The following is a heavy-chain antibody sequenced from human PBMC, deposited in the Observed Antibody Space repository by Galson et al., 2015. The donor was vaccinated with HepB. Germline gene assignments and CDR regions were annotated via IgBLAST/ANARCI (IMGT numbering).Heavy chain of an antibody. J-gene: IGHJ5*01. Sequence: SVKVSCKASGYNFNDYGINWVRQAPGQGLEWMAWIDTNTGNPMYAQDFTGRYVFSLDTSVTTAYLQINSLKPDDTAVYYCARSPQSGWGNHPNAWFDSWGQGTQVTVSP. CDR1: GYNFNDYG. CDR3: ARSPQSGWGNHPNAWFDS. CDR2: IDTNTGNP. V-gene: IGHV7-4-1*02. D-gene: IGHD3-10*01.